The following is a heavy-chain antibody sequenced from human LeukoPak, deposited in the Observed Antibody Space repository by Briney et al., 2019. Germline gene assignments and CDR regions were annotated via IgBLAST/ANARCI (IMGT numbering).Heavy chain of an antibody. Sequence: PGRSLRLSCAASGFTFSSYAMHWVRQAPGKGLEWVAVISYDGSNKYYADSVKGRFTISRDNPKNTLYLQMNSLRAEDTAVYYCATAPTYGYGETYFDYWGQGTLVTVSS. CDR2: ISYDGSNK. J-gene: IGHJ4*02. V-gene: IGHV3-30*04. CDR3: ATAPTYGYGETYFDY. D-gene: IGHD5-18*01. CDR1: GFTFSSYA.